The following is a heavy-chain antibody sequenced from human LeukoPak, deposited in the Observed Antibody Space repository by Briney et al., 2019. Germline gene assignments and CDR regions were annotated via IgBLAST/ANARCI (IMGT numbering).Heavy chain of an antibody. CDR2: IYHSGST. CDR1: GGSISSGGYS. CDR3: AREKDYFDY. V-gene: IGHV4-30-2*01. J-gene: IGHJ4*02. Sequence: SETLSLTCAVSGGSISSGGYSWSWIRQPPGKGLEWIGYIYHSGSTYYNPSLKSRVTISVDRSKNQFSLKLSSVTAADTAVHYCAREKDYFDYWGQGTLVTVSS.